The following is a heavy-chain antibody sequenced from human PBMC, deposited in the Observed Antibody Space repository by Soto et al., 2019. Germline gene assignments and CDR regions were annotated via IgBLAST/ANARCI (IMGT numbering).Heavy chain of an antibody. D-gene: IGHD3-3*01. V-gene: IGHV2-5*02. Sequence: QITLKESGPTLVNPTQPLTLTCTFSGFSLSTSGVGVGWIRQPPGKALEWLALIYWDDDKRYSPSLKSRLTITKDTSKNQVVLTMTNMDPVDTATYYCAHRGNYDFWSGYYSDYYFDYWGQGTLVTVSS. J-gene: IGHJ4*02. CDR3: AHRGNYDFWSGYYSDYYFDY. CDR1: GFSLSTSGVG. CDR2: IYWDDDK.